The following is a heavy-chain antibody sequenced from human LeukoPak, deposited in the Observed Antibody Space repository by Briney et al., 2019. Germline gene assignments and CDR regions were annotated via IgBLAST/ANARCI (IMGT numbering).Heavy chain of an antibody. D-gene: IGHD3-22*01. CDR2: IYTSGST. V-gene: IGHV4-4*07. J-gene: IGHJ4*02. Sequence: SETLSLTCTVSGGSISSYYWSWIRQPAGKGLEWIGRIYTSGSTYYSPSLKSRVTISVDTSKNQFSLKLSSVTAADTAVYYCQLYYDSSGYTDYWGQGTLVTVSS. CDR1: GGSISSYY. CDR3: QLYYDSSGYTDY.